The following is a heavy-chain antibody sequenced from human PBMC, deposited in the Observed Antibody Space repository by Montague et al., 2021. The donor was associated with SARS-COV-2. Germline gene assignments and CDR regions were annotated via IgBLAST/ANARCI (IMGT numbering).Heavy chain of an antibody. Sequence: SLRLSFSASEFPFSSYAMSWVRQAPGKGLEWVSAISGSGGRTYYADSVKGRFTLSRDNSKNTLYLQMNSLRAEDTAVYYCAKAALGSSSYFDYWGQGALVTVSS. D-gene: IGHD6-13*01. V-gene: IGHV3-23*01. CDR2: ISGSGGRT. CDR1: EFPFSSYA. CDR3: AKAALGSSSYFDY. J-gene: IGHJ4*02.